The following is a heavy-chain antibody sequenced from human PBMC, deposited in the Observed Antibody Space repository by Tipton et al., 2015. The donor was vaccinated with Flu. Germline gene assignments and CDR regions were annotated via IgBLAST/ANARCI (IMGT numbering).Heavy chain of an antibody. CDR2: IHSSGGT. CDR3: ASGACSSSTCPKGGFDN. V-gene: IGHV4-39*07. CDR1: GGSISSNRYY. Sequence: TLSLTCTVSGGSISSNRYYWGWIRQPPGKGLEWIGRIHSSGGTNYNPSLKSRVTMSVDTSKNQFSLKVNSVTAADTAVYYCASGACSSSTCPKGGFDNWGQGTLVVVSS. D-gene: IGHD2-2*01. J-gene: IGHJ4*02.